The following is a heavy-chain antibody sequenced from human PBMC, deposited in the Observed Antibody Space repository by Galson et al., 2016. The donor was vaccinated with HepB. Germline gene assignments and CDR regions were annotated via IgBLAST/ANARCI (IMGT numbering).Heavy chain of an antibody. J-gene: IGHJ5*02. CDR2: IRVSGGST. Sequence: SLRLSCAASGFTVSSSAMSWVRQAPGKGLEWVSSIRVSGGSTFYADSVKGRLTISTDTSKSTLYLQMSSLRAEDTAVYYCAKCSVYSTGWCNSFDPWGQGTPVIVSS. V-gene: IGHV3-23*01. D-gene: IGHD6-19*01. CDR1: GFTVSSSA. CDR3: AKCSVYSTGWCNSFDP.